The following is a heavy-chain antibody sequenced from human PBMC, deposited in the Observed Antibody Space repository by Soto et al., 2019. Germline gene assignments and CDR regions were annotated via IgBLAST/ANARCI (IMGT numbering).Heavy chain of an antibody. Sequence: ASVKVSCKASGGTFSSYTISWVRQAPGQGLEWMGWISAYNGNTNYAQKLQGRVTMTTDTSTSTAYMELRSLRSDDTAVYYCAREGYCIFIYCRHYDRYGMSFWGQRTTVTVSS. D-gene: IGHD2-15*01. CDR3: AREGYCIFIYCRHYDRYGMSF. J-gene: IGHJ6*02. V-gene: IGHV1-18*01. CDR1: GGTFSSYT. CDR2: ISAYNGNT.